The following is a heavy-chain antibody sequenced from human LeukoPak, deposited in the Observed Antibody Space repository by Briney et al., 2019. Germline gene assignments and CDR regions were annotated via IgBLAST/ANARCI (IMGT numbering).Heavy chain of an antibody. D-gene: IGHD3-9*01. CDR1: GFTVSSNY. CDR3: ARDPTSVDDILTGYSSY. J-gene: IGHJ4*02. Sequence: GGSLRLSCAASGFTVSSNYMSWVRQAPGKGLEWVSVIYSGGSTYYADSVKGRFTISRDNSKNTLYLQMNSLRAEDTAVYYCARDPTSVDDILTGYSSYWGQGTLVTVSS. CDR2: IYSGGST. V-gene: IGHV3-53*01.